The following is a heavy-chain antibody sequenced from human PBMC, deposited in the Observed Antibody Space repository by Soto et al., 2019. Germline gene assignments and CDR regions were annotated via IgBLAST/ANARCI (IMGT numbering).Heavy chain of an antibody. Sequence: GESLKISCQGSGYSFTSYWISWVRQMPGKGLEWMGRIDPSDSYTNYSPSFQGHVTISADKSISTAYLQWSSLKASDTAMYYCARYNPFVYYYGMDVWGQGTTVTVSS. J-gene: IGHJ6*02. CDR2: IDPSDSYT. V-gene: IGHV5-10-1*01. D-gene: IGHD1-1*01. CDR1: GYSFTSYW. CDR3: ARYNPFVYYYGMDV.